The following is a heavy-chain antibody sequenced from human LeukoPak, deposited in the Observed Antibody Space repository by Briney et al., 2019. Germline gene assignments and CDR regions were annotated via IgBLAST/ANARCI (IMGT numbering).Heavy chain of an antibody. CDR1: GYIFTSYW. CDR3: ARRSSSWIQLWSTGDYYFDY. D-gene: IGHD5-18*01. V-gene: IGHV5-51*01. J-gene: IGHJ4*02. CDR2: IYPGDSDT. Sequence: GESLKISCKGSGYIFTSYWISWVRQMPGKGLEWMGIIYPGDSDTRYSPSFQGQVTISADKSISTAYLQWSSLKASDTAMYYCARRSSSWIQLWSTGDYYFDYWGQGTLVTVSS.